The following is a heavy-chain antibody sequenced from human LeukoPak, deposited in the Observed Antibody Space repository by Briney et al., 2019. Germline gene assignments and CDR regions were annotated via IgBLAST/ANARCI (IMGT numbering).Heavy chain of an antibody. D-gene: IGHD4-17*01. CDR1: GGSFSVYY. Sequence: SETLSHTCAVYGGSFSVYYWSWIRQPPGKGLEWIGEVSRGGSTKYSPSLKSRVTISLDTSNNQVSLKLSSVTAADTAMYYCGLSTTRATTRTIDYWGQGTLVTVSS. CDR2: VSRGGST. CDR3: GLSTTRATTRTIDY. J-gene: IGHJ4*02. V-gene: IGHV4-34*01.